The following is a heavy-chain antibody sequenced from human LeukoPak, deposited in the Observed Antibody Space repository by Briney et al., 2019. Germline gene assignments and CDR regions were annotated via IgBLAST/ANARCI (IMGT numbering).Heavy chain of an antibody. J-gene: IGHJ4*02. CDR1: GFTFSSYG. CDR2: ISGSGDST. CDR3: ARESSSGPFAYYFDY. D-gene: IGHD3-22*01. V-gene: IGHV3-23*01. Sequence: GGSLRLSCAASGFTFSSYGMNWVRQAPGKGLEWVSSISGSGDSTDYADSVKGRFTISRDNSKNTLYLQMNTLRAEDTAVYYCARESSSGPFAYYFDYWGQGTLVTVSS.